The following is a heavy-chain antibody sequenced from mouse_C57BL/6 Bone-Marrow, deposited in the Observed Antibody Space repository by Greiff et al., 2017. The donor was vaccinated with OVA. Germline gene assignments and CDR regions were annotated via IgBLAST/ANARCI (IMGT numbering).Heavy chain of an antibody. Sequence: VQLQQSGAELVRPGSSVKLSCKASGYTFTSYWMDWVKQRPGQGLEWIGNIYPSDSETHYNQKFKDKATLTVDKSSSTAYMQRSSLTSEDSAVYYCARSPYYYGKGYYAMDYWGQGTSVTVSS. CDR2: IYPSDSET. CDR3: ARSPYYYGKGYYAMDY. D-gene: IGHD1-1*01. J-gene: IGHJ4*01. CDR1: GYTFTSYW. V-gene: IGHV1-61*01.